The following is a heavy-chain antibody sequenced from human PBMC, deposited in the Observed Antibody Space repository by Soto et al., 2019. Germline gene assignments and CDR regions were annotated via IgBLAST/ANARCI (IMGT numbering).Heavy chain of an antibody. V-gene: IGHV1-18*04. J-gene: IGHJ6*02. Sequence: QVQLVQSGAEVKKPGASVKVSCKASGYTFTSYGISWVRQAPGQGLEWMGWISAYNGNTNYAQKLQGRVTMTTDTSTSTAYMELRSLRSDGTAVYYCAREEEGGYYYPVGYYYGMDVWGQGTTVTVSS. CDR3: AREEEGGYYYPVGYYYGMDV. D-gene: IGHD3-22*01. CDR1: GYTFTSYG. CDR2: ISAYNGNT.